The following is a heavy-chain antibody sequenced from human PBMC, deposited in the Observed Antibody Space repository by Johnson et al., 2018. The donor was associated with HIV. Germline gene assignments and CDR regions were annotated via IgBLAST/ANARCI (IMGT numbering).Heavy chain of an antibody. D-gene: IGHD2-15*01. CDR2: ISGSGGST. V-gene: IGHV3-23*04. CDR1: GFTFSSYA. J-gene: IGHJ3*02. Sequence: VQLVESGGGLVQPGGSLRLSCAASGFTFSSYAMNWVRQAPGKGLEWVSAISGSGGSTYYADSVKGRFTISRDNSKDTLYLQMDGLRPEDTALYYCAREEVVVAATQDDAFDIWGQGTMVTVSS. CDR3: AREEVVVAATQDDAFDI.